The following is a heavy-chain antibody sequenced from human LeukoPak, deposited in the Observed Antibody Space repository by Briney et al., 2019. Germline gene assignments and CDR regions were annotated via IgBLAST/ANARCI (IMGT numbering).Heavy chain of an antibody. D-gene: IGHD4-17*01. Sequence: GGSLRFSCAASGFTFSTYGIHWVRQAPGKGLEWVAFIRYDGTNKWYADSVKGRFTISRDNSKNMLYLQMNSLRAEDTAVYHCAKDRDYGDYPSAYYYYMDVWGKGTTVTVSS. CDR3: AKDRDYGDYPSAYYYYMDV. CDR2: IRYDGTNK. J-gene: IGHJ6*03. V-gene: IGHV3-30*02. CDR1: GFTFSTYG.